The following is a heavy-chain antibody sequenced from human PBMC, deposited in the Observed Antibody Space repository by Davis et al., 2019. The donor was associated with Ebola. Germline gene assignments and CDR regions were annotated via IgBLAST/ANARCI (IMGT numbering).Heavy chain of an antibody. Sequence: PSETLSLTCTVSGGPTSSYYWSWIRQPAGKGLEWIGHIYTSGSTNYNPSLKSRVTMSVDTSMHQFSLKLRSVTAADTAVYYCARGVYGAFFDSWGQGALVTVSS. CDR1: GGPTSSYY. CDR2: IYTSGST. J-gene: IGHJ4*02. V-gene: IGHV4-4*07. CDR3: ARGVYGAFFDS. D-gene: IGHD4-17*01.